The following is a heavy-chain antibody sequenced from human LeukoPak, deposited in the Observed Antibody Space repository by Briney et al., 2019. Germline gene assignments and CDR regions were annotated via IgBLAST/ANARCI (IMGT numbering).Heavy chain of an antibody. CDR2: IYSGGST. CDR3: ARVFGSGYDETYFDY. CDR1: GFTFDDYA. D-gene: IGHD5-12*01. J-gene: IGHJ4*02. Sequence: PGGSLRLSCAASGFTFDDYAMSWVRQAPGKGLEWVSVIYSGGSTYYADSVKGRFTISRDNSKNTLYLQMNSLRAEDTAVYYCARVFGSGYDETYFDYWGQGTLVILSS. V-gene: IGHV3-66*01.